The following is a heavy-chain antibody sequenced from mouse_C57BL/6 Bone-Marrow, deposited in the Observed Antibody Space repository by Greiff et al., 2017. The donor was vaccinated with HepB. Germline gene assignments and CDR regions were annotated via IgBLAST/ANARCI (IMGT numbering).Heavy chain of an antibody. CDR1: GFNIKDYY. J-gene: IGHJ1*03. CDR2: IDPEDGDT. CDR3: TTYYYGSSSYWYFDV. Sequence: EVKLMESGAELVRPGASVKLSCTASGFNIKDYYMHWVKQRPEQGLEWIGRIDPEDGDTEYAPKFQGKATMTADTSSNTAYLQLSSLTSEDTAVYYCTTYYYGSSSYWYFDVWGTGTTVTVSS. V-gene: IGHV14-1*01. D-gene: IGHD1-1*01.